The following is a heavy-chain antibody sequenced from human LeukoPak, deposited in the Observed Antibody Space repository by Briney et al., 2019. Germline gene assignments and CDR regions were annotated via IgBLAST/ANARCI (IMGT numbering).Heavy chain of an antibody. V-gene: IGHV4-34*01. D-gene: IGHD4-17*01. Sequence: SETLSLTCAVYGGSFSGYYWSWIRQPPGKGLEWIGSIYSGGNIHSNPSLSSRVTISVDTSTNHISLNLTSVTAADTAVYYCARNSEDFGDPPEFDFWGQGTLVTVSS. CDR2: IYSGGNI. J-gene: IGHJ4*02. CDR1: GGSFSGYY. CDR3: ARNSEDFGDPPEFDF.